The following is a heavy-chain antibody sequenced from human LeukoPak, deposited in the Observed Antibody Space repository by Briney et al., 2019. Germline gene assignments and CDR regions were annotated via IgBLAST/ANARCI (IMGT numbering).Heavy chain of an antibody. Sequence: GGSLRLSCEASGFNISDHYMSWVRQAPGRGPEWLSYIRRPGGNIYNADSVKGRFTISRDNVKNSVYLQMNALRAEDTAVYYCARAGGGTGLYENTFDIWGQGTVVTVSS. CDR2: IRRPGGNI. D-gene: IGHD6-19*01. V-gene: IGHV3-11*01. CDR1: GFNISDHY. J-gene: IGHJ3*02. CDR3: ARAGGGTGLYENTFDI.